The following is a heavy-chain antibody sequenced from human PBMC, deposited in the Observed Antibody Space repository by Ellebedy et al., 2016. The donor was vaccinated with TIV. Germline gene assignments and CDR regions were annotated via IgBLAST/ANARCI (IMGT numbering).Heavy chain of an antibody. D-gene: IGHD3-22*01. Sequence: PGGSLRLSCAASGLTFSSHAMCWVRQAPGKGLEWISTISDSGSGTFFADPVKGRFTISRDNSRNTLYLQMNSLRAEDTAVYYCAGQGDYDSGYGMDLWGQGTTVTASS. J-gene: IGHJ6*02. CDR3: AGQGDYDSGYGMDL. CDR1: GLTFSSHA. CDR2: ISDSGSGT. V-gene: IGHV3-23*01.